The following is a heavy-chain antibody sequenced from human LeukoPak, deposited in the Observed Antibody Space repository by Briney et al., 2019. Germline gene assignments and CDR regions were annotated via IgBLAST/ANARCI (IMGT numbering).Heavy chain of an antibody. CDR2: IYYDGST. V-gene: IGHV4-59*01. CDR1: GGSISSFY. D-gene: IGHD5-18*01. J-gene: IGHJ4*02. CDR3: ARGALDTKTRFDY. Sequence: NPSETLSLTRTVSGGSISSFYWSWIRQPPGKGLEWNGYIYYDGSTNYNPSLKSRVTISVDTSKNQFSLRLSSVTAADTAVYYCARGALDTKTRFDYWGQGTLVTVSS.